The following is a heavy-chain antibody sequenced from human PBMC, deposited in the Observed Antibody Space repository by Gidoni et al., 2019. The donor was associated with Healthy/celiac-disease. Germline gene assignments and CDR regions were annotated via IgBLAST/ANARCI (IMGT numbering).Heavy chain of an antibody. D-gene: IGHD3-10*01. J-gene: IGHJ6*02. Sequence: QVQLVQSGAEVKKPGASVKVSCKASGYPFTSYYMHWVRQAPGQGLEWMGIINPSGGSTSYAQKFQGRVTMTRDTSTSTVYMELSSLRSEDTAVYYCATLWFGGNYYYGMDVWGQGTTVTVSS. CDR2: INPSGGST. CDR1: GYPFTSYY. V-gene: IGHV1-46*01. CDR3: ATLWFGGNYYYGMDV.